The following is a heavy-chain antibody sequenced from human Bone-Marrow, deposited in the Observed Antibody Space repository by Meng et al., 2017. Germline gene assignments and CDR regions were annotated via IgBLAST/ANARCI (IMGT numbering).Heavy chain of an antibody. CDR1: GYTFAAYW. D-gene: IGHD4-17*01. CDR2: INPNSGGT. V-gene: IGHV1-2*02. Sequence: ASVKVSCKASGYTFAAYWIQWVRQAPGQGLEWMGWINPNSGGTNYAQKFQGRVTMTRDTSISTAYMELSRLRSDDTAVYYCATRGVDYGDYYYYGMDVWGQGTTVTVSS. CDR3: ATRGVDYGDYYYYGMDV. J-gene: IGHJ6*02.